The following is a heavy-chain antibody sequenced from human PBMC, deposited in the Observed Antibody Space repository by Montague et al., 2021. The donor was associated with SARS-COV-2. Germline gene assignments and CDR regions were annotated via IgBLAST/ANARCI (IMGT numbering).Heavy chain of an antibody. J-gene: IGHJ4*02. D-gene: IGHD3-3*02. CDR3: TRWDPQISTLFGFRGKLAYDY. V-gene: IGHV4-34*01. CDR1: GESFSGYY. CDR2: INDGGTT. Sequence: SETLSLTCAVYGESFSGYYWTWIRQSPGRGLEWIAEINDGGTTNYNWSLKSRVTISVDTSKNQFSLKLSSVTVADTAVYYCTRWDPQISTLFGFRGKLAYDYWGKGTLVTVSS.